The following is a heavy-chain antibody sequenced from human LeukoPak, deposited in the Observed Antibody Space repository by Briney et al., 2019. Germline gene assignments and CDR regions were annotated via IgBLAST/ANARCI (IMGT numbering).Heavy chain of an antibody. J-gene: IGHJ6*03. Sequence: GGSLRLSCAVSGFTFSSYSMNWVRQAPGKGLEWVSSISSSSSYIYYADSVKGRFTISRDNAKNSLYLQMNSLRAEDTAVYYCARDRRYDFWSGRSDYYYYMDVWGKGPTVTVSS. CDR3: ARDRRYDFWSGRSDYYYYMDV. CDR1: GFTFSSYS. CDR2: ISSSSSYI. V-gene: IGHV3-21*01. D-gene: IGHD3-3*01.